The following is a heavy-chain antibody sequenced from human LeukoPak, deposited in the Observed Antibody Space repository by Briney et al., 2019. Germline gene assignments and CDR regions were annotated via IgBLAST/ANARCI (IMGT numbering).Heavy chain of an antibody. V-gene: IGHV3-30-3*01. D-gene: IGHD3-10*01. CDR1: GFTFSSYA. Sequence: PGGSLRLSCAASGFTFSSYAMHWVRQAPGKGLEWVAVISYDGSNKYYADSVKGRFTISRDNSKNTLYLQMNSLRAEDTAVYYCARDLRGGFGEECFDYWGQGTLVTVSS. CDR2: ISYDGSNK. J-gene: IGHJ4*02. CDR3: ARDLRGGFGEECFDY.